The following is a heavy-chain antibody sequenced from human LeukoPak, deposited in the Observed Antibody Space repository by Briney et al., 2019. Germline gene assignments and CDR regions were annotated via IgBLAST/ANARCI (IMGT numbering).Heavy chain of an antibody. CDR2: IYTSGST. CDR3: ARGFYSSGWYGGDY. Sequence: LETLSLTCTVPGGSINGYYWSWIRQPAGKGLEWIGRIYTSGSTNYNPSLKSRVTISVDTSKNQFSLKLSSVTAADTAVYYCARGFYSSGWYGGDYWGQGTLVTVSS. V-gene: IGHV4-4*07. CDR1: GGSINGYY. D-gene: IGHD6-19*01. J-gene: IGHJ4*02.